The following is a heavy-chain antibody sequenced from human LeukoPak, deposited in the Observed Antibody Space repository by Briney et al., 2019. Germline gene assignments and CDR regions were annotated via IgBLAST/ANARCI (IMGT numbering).Heavy chain of an antibody. V-gene: IGHV4-38-2*02. Sequence: SETLSLTCTVSGYSISSGYYWGWIRQPPGKGLEWIGSIYHSGNTYYNPSLKSRVTISVDTSKNQFSLKLSSVTAADTAVYYCARVGDYGDYATDFDYWGQGTLVTVSS. D-gene: IGHD4-17*01. CDR2: IYHSGNT. CDR1: GYSISSGYY. CDR3: ARVGDYGDYATDFDY. J-gene: IGHJ4*02.